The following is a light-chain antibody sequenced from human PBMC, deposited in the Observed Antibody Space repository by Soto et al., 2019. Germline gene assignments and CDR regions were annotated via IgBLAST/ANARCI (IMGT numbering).Light chain of an antibody. CDR3: LLDYSYFWA. J-gene: IGKJ1*01. CDR1: QGIRSA. CDR2: AAS. V-gene: IGKV1-6*01. Sequence: AIQVTQSPSSLSASVGDRVTITCRTSQGIRSALGWYQQKPGKVPKLLIYAASTLQGGVPSRFSGSGSGRDFTLTISSLQPEDFATYYCLLDYSYFWAFGQGTKV.